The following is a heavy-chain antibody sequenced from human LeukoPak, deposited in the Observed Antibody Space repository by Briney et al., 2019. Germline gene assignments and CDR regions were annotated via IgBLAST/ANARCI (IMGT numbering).Heavy chain of an antibody. J-gene: IGHJ4*02. Sequence: GGSLRLSCAASGFTFNNFALSWVRQAPGKGLEWVSGISGSSGTTNYADSVKGRFTISRDNSKNTLYLQMNSLRAEDTAVYYCAKEVTRPNRAVAGLNYWGQGTLVTVSS. CDR1: GFTFNNFA. CDR3: AKEVTRPNRAVAGLNY. D-gene: IGHD6-19*01. V-gene: IGHV3-23*01. CDR2: ISGSSGTT.